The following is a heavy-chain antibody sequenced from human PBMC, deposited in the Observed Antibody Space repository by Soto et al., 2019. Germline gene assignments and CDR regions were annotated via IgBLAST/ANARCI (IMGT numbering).Heavy chain of an antibody. J-gene: IGHJ4*02. CDR3: ASGIVLVPAAIGPTTFDY. V-gene: IGHV5-10-1*01. CDR2: IDPSDSYT. D-gene: IGHD2-2*01. CDR1: GYSFTSYW. Sequence: GESLKISCKGSGYSFTSYWISWVRQMPGKGLEWMGRIDPSDSYTNYSPSFQGHVTISADKSISTAYLQWSSLKASDTAMYYCASGIVLVPAAIGPTTFDYWGQGTLVTVSS.